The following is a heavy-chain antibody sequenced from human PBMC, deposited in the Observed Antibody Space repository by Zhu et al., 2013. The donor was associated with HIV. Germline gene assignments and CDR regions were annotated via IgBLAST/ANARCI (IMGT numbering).Heavy chain of an antibody. D-gene: IGHD2-2*01. V-gene: IGHV1-69*06. CDR3: ARPIVVVPAAMSSALNYYYYGMDV. Sequence: QVQLVQSGAEVKKPGSSVKVSCKASGGTFSSYAISWVRQAPGQGLEWMGGIIPIFGTANYAQKFQGRVTITADKSTSTAYMELSSLRSEDTAVYYCARPIVVVPAAMSSALNYYYYGMDVWGQGTTVTVSS. CDR1: GGTFSSYA. J-gene: IGHJ6*02. CDR2: IIPIFGTA.